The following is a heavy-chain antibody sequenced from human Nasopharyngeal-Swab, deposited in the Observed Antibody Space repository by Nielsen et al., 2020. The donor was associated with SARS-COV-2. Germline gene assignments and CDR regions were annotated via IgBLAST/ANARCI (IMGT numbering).Heavy chain of an antibody. J-gene: IGHJ4*02. CDR3: ARGGAARPGFDY. CDR2: IYYNGST. D-gene: IGHD6-6*01. Sequence: WIRQPPGKGLEWIGYIYYNGSTYYNPSLKSRVTISVDTSKNQFSLKLSSVTAADTAVYYCARGGAARPGFDYWGQGTLVTVSS. V-gene: IGHV4-31*02.